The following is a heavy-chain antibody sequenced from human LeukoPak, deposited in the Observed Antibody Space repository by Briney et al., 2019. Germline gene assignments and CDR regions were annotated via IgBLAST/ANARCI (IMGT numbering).Heavy chain of an antibody. CDR1: GFTFSSYA. D-gene: IGHD3-22*01. CDR3: AKGGSGGYYNHFDY. V-gene: IGHV3-23*01. CDR2: SGSGGST. J-gene: IGHJ4*02. Sequence: GGSLRLSCAASGFTFSSYAMGWVRQAPGKGLEWVSTSGSGGSTYYADSVKGRFTISRDNSKNTLYLQMNSLRDEGTAVYYCAKGGSGGYYNHFDYWGQGTLVTVSS.